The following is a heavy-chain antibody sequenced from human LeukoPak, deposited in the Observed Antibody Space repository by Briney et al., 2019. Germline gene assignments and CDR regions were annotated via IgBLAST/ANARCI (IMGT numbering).Heavy chain of an antibody. Sequence: SQTLSLTCTVSGGSISSGFYYWSWIRQPAGEGLEWIGRIYTNGSTNYSPFLKSRVTISIDTSKNQISLKLSSVTAADTAVYYCARSHDFWSGSDNWFDPCGQGTLVTVSS. D-gene: IGHD3-3*01. CDR3: ARSHDFWSGSDNWFDP. CDR2: IYTNGST. V-gene: IGHV4-61*02. CDR1: GGSISSGFYY. J-gene: IGHJ5*02.